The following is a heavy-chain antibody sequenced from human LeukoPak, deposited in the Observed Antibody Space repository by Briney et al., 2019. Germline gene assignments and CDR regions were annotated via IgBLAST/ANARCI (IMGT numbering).Heavy chain of an antibody. Sequence: EASVKVSCKASGYTFTKYYMHWVRQAPGQGLEWMAWINPNNGGTNYAQKFQGRVTISKDTAISTAYMELNRLTSDDTAIYYCAGGVSGWPSWGQGTLVTVSS. D-gene: IGHD6-19*01. V-gene: IGHV1-2*02. CDR1: GYTFTKYY. J-gene: IGHJ4*02. CDR3: AGGVSGWPS. CDR2: INPNNGGT.